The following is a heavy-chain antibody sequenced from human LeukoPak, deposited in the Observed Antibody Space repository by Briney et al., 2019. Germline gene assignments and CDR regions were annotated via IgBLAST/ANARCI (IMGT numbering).Heavy chain of an antibody. D-gene: IGHD3-22*01. CDR1: GGSFSDYY. CDR3: ARVSYYDSGGYYRGPYYYMDV. J-gene: IGHJ6*03. V-gene: IGHV4-34*01. CDR2: INHSGRT. Sequence: PSETLSLTCAVYGGSFSDYYWSWIRQPPGKGLEWTGEINHSGRTNYNPSLKSRVTISVDTSKNQFSLKLSSVTAADTAVYYCARVSYYDSGGYYRGPYYYMDVWGKGITVTVSS.